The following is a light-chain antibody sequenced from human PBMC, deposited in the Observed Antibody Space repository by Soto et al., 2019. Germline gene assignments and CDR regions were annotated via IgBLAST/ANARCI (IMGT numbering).Light chain of an antibody. CDR2: LGS. J-gene: IGKJ1*01. Sequence: DVVMTQSPLSLPVTPGEPASISCRSSQSLLHSNGYNYLDWYLQKPGQSPQLLIYLGSNRASGVPDRFSGSGSGKDFELKISRGEGEDVGVYYCMQSLQTPRTLGQGSQVEIK. CDR3: MQSLQTPRT. CDR1: QSLLHSNGYNY. V-gene: IGKV2-28*01.